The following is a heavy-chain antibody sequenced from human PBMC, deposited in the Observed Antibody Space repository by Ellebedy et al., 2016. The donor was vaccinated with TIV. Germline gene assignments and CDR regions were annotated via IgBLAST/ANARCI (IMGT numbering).Heavy chain of an antibody. CDR1: GYIFTANY. CDR3: ARVRRGSSGLDV. J-gene: IGHJ6*02. D-gene: IGHD6-25*01. V-gene: IGHV1-2*02. Sequence: ASVKVSCKASGYIFTANYVHWVRQAPGQGLEWMGWINPDSGVTNFAQKFQGRVTMTRDTSVNTAYMELSRLESDDTAVYYCARVRRGSSGLDVWGQGTTVTVS. CDR2: INPDSGVT.